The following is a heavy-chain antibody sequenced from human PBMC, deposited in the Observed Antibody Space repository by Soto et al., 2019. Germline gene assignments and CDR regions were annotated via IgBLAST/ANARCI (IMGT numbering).Heavy chain of an antibody. D-gene: IGHD3-16*02. J-gene: IGHJ3*02. CDR1: GFTVSGSA. CDR3: TSHLGELSFPRAFDI. Sequence: EVQLVESGGGLVQPGGSLKLSCAASGFTVSGSAVHWVHQASGKGLEWVGRIRSKTNSYATAYAASVKGRFTISRDDSKNTAYLQMNSLKTEDTAVYYSTSHLGELSFPRAFDIWGQGTMVTVSS. V-gene: IGHV3-73*01. CDR2: IRSKTNSYAT.